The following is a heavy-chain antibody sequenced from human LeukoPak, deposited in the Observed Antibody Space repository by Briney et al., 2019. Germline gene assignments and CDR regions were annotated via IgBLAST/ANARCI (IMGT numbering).Heavy chain of an antibody. D-gene: IGHD5-18*01. CDR1: GYTFTSYG. Sequence: ASVKVSCKASGYTFTSYGFSWVRQAPGQGLEWMGWISAYNGDTKYALNLQGRVTMTTDTSTSTAYMELRSLRSDDTAVYYCARDGIQLWSAHIWGQGTMVTVSS. J-gene: IGHJ3*02. CDR2: ISAYNGDT. CDR3: ARDGIQLWSAHI. V-gene: IGHV1-18*01.